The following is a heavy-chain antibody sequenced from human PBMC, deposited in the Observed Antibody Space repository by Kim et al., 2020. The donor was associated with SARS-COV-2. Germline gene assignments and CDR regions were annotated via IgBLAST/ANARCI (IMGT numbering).Heavy chain of an antibody. D-gene: IGHD2-15*01. V-gene: IGHV3-53*01. J-gene: IGHJ6*02. Sequence: KGRFTISKDNAKNTLYLQMNSLRAEDTAVYYCASRRCSGGSCYYYYGMDVWGQGTTVTVSS. CDR3: ASRRCSGGSCYYYYGMDV.